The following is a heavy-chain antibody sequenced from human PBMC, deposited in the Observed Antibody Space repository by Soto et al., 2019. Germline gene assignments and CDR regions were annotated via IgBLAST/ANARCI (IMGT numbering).Heavy chain of an antibody. CDR2: IYPSDSDT. D-gene: IGHD2-2*01. V-gene: IGHV5-51*01. CDR3: ARIAYMANPAMSPSSYYYYYYGMDV. J-gene: IGHJ6*02. Sequence: PGESLKISCKGSGYSFTSYWIGWVRQMPGKGLEWMGIIYPSDSDTRYSPSFQGQVTISADKSISTAYLQWSSLKASDTAMYYCARIAYMANPAMSPSSYYYYYYGMDVWGQGTTVTVSS. CDR1: GYSFTSYW.